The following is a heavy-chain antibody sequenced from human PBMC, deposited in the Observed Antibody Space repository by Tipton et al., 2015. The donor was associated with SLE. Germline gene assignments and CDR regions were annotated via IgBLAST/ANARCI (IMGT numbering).Heavy chain of an antibody. Sequence: TLSLTCAVYGGSFSGYYWSWIRQPPGKGLEWIGEINHSGSTNYNPSLKSRVTISVDTSKNQFSLKLSSVTAADTAVYYCARGLVPAAITYFDLWGRGTLVTVSS. J-gene: IGHJ2*01. V-gene: IGHV4-34*01. D-gene: IGHD2-2*02. CDR2: INHSGST. CDR3: ARGLVPAAITYFDL. CDR1: GGSFSGYY.